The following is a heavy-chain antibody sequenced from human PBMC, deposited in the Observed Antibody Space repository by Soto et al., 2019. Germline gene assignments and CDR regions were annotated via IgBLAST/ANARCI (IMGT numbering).Heavy chain of an antibody. D-gene: IGHD6-6*01. J-gene: IGHJ4*02. Sequence: TGGSLRLSCAASGFTVSSNYMNWVRQAPGKGLEWVSIIYSDGTTSYADSVKGRFTISRDNFKNTLHLQMNSLRAEGTAVYYCAILSNWGQGTLVTVSS. CDR1: GFTVSSNY. V-gene: IGHV3-53*01. CDR2: IYSDGTT. CDR3: AILSN.